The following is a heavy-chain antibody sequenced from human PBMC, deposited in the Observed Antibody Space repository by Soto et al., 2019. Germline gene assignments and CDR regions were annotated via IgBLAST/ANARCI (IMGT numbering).Heavy chain of an antibody. J-gene: IGHJ4*02. V-gene: IGHV4-59*08. CDR1: GGSFSGYY. Sequence: SETLSLTCAVYGGSFSGYYWSWIRQPPGKGLDWIGYIYYTGTTDYNPSLKSRLIISVDTSKNQFSLMLSSVTAADTAMYYCARQVSEGVFDYWGQGTRVTVSS. CDR2: IYYTGTT. CDR3: ARQVSEGVFDY. D-gene: IGHD3-16*02.